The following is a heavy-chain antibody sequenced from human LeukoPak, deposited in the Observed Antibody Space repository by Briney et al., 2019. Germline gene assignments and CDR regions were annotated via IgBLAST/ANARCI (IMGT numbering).Heavy chain of an antibody. CDR3: AKDHRRIAAAQDY. CDR1: GFIFKDYW. CDR2: IKQDGSEK. D-gene: IGHD6-13*01. V-gene: IGHV3-7*01. J-gene: IGHJ4*02. Sequence: GGSLRLSCAASGFIFKDYWMIWVRQAPGKGLEWVANIKQDGSEKYYVDSVKGRFTISRDNSKNTLYLQMNSLRAEDTAVYYCAKDHRRIAAAQDYWGQGTLVTVSS.